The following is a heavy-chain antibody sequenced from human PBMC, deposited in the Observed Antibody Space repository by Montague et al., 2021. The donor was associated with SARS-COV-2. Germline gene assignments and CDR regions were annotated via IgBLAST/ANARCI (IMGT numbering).Heavy chain of an antibody. CDR1: GGSISSSSYY. CDR3: ARREDYYGSGSYPN. Sequence: SETLSLTCTVSGGSISSSSYYWGWTCQPPGQGLEWIGSIYYSGSTYYNPSLKSRVTISVDTSKNQFSLKLSSVTAADTAVYYCARREDYYGSGSYPNWGQGTLVTVSS. J-gene: IGHJ4*02. V-gene: IGHV4-39*01. D-gene: IGHD3-10*01. CDR2: IYYSGST.